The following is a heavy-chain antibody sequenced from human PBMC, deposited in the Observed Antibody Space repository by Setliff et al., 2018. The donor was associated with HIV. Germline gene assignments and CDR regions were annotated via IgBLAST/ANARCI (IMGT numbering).Heavy chain of an antibody. V-gene: IGHV4-34*01. CDR1: GGSFSGYY. CDR3: AKGVAGLQYYYYYMDV. CDR2: ITHSGST. Sequence: SETLTLTCAVYGGSFSGYYWTWIRQPPGKGLEWIGEITHSGSTNYNPSLETRVTISVDTSKNQFSLKLSSVTAADTAVYYCAKGVAGLQYYYYYMDVWGKGTTVTVSS. D-gene: IGHD6-19*01. J-gene: IGHJ6*03.